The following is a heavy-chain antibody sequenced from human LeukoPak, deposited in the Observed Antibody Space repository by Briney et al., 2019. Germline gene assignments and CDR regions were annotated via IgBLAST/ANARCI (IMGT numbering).Heavy chain of an antibody. J-gene: IGHJ3*02. D-gene: IGHD3-22*01. V-gene: IGHV3-23*01. CDR1: GFTFSSYA. Sequence: GGSLRLSCAASGFTFSSYAMSWVRQAPGKGLEWVSGISGSGGNTYYADSVKGRFTISRDNSKNTLYLQMNSLRAEDTAVYYCAKDYDSSGWAAFDIWGQGTMVTVSS. CDR3: AKDYDSSGWAAFDI. CDR2: ISGSGGNT.